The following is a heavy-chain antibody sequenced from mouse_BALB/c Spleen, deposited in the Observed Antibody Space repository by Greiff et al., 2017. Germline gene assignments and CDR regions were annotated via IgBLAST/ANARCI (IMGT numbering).Heavy chain of an antibody. J-gene: IGHJ4*01. D-gene: IGHD2-14*01. CDR1: GYTFTSYW. CDR3: TVRQDYAMDD. Sequence: QVQLQQPGAELVRPGASVKLSCKASGYTFTSYWINWVKQRPGQGLEWIGNIYPSDSYTNYNQKFKDKATLTVDKSSSTAYMQLSSPTSEDSAVYYCTVRQDYAMDDWGQGTSVTVSS. V-gene: IGHV1-69*02. CDR2: IYPSDSYT.